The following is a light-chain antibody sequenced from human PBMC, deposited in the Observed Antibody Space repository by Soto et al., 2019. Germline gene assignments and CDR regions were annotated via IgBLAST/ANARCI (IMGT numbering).Light chain of an antibody. CDR1: QSISSSY. CDR2: GAS. V-gene: IGKV3-20*01. J-gene: IGKJ1*01. Sequence: EIVLTQSPGTLSLSPGERATLSCRASQSISSSYLAWYQQKPGQAPRLLIYGASSRATGIPDRFTGSGSGTDFTLIISRVEPEDFAVYYCQQYGKTFGLGTKVEIK. CDR3: QQYGKT.